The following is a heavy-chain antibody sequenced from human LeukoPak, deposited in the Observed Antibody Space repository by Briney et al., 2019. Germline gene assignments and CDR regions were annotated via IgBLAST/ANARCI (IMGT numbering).Heavy chain of an antibody. CDR3: ARAEAAGDNRGGYYYYYMDV. J-gene: IGHJ6*03. CDR2: ISGSGGST. V-gene: IGHV3-23*01. CDR1: GLTFGPYA. D-gene: IGHD6-25*01. Sequence: PGGSLRLSCAASGLTFGPYAMSSVRQAPRRRLEWVSGISGSGGSTYYADSVKVRFTISRDNSRNTLYLQMNSLRAEDTAVYYCARAEAAGDNRGGYYYYYMDVWGKGTTVTVSS.